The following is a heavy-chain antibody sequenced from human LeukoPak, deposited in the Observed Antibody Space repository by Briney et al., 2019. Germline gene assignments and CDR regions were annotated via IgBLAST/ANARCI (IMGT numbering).Heavy chain of an antibody. V-gene: IGHV1-8*01. Sequence: ASVKVSCKASGYTFTSYDINWVRQATGQGLEWMGWMNPNSGNTGYAQKFQGRVTMTRNTSISTAYMELSSLRSEDTAVYYCARGYYCDSSGYYYDAFDIWGQGTMVTVSS. CDR3: ARGYYCDSSGYYYDAFDI. D-gene: IGHD3-22*01. CDR1: GYTFTSYD. CDR2: MNPNSGNT. J-gene: IGHJ3*02.